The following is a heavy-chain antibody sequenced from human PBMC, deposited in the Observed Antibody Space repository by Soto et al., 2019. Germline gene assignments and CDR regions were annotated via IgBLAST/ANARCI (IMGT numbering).Heavy chain of an antibody. CDR2: ISAYNGNT. V-gene: IGHV1-18*04. CDR3: ARVDSGWYPNWFGP. CDR1: GSAYPGDH. J-gene: IGHJ5*02. Sequence: SVKVCCKRSGSAYPGDHMHRVRQDPGQGLEWMGWISAYNGNTNYAQKLQGRVTMTTDTSTSTAYMELRSLRSDDTAVYYCARVDSGWYPNWFGPWGQGNLVTVSS. D-gene: IGHD6-19*01.